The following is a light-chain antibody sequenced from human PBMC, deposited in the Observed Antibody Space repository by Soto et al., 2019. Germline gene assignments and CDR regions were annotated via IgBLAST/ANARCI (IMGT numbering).Light chain of an antibody. CDR1: QGISSS. J-gene: IGKJ2*01. V-gene: IGKV1-16*01. CDR3: QQYESYPYT. Sequence: DIQMTQSPSSLSASVGDKVTITCRASQGISSSLAWFRLKPGRAPESVIFASSTLRGGVPSRFRGSGSGTHFTLTITSLQPEDSATFYCQQYESYPYTFGQGTRLEI. CDR2: ASS.